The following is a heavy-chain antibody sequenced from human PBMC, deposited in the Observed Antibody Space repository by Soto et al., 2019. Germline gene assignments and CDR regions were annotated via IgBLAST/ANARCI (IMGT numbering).Heavy chain of an antibody. CDR1: GGSVSSGSYY. J-gene: IGHJ6*02. V-gene: IGHV4-61*01. D-gene: IGHD1-26*01. Sequence: PSETLSLTCTVSGGSVSSGSYYWSWIRQPPGKGLEWIGYIYYSGSTNYNPSLKSRVTISVDTSKNQFSLKLSSVTAADTAVYYCARVRSYGPYYYGMDVWGQGTTVTGSS. CDR3: ARVRSYGPYYYGMDV. CDR2: IYYSGST.